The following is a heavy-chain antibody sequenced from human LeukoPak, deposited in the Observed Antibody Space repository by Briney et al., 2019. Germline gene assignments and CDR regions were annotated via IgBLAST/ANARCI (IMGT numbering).Heavy chain of an antibody. J-gene: IGHJ6*02. CDR2: ISGSGGST. Sequence: GGSLRLSCAASGFTFSSYAMSWVRQAPGKGLEWVSAISGSGGSTYYADSVKGRFTISRDNSKNTLYLQMNSLRAEDTAVYYCARDQWGVATITGMDVWGQGTTVTVSS. D-gene: IGHD5-12*01. CDR1: GFTFSSYA. V-gene: IGHV3-23*01. CDR3: ARDQWGVATITGMDV.